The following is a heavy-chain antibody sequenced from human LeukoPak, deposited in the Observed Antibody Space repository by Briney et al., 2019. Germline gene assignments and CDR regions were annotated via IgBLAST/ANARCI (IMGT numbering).Heavy chain of an antibody. CDR2: IRYDGSNK. V-gene: IGHV3-30*02. D-gene: IGHD1-1*01. CDR3: AKTSELEPPDLYYYYYMDV. Sequence: AGGSLRLSCAASGFTFSSYGMHWVRQAPGKGLEWVAFIRYDGSNKYYADSVKGRFTISRDNSKNTLYLQMNSLRAEDTAVYYCAKTSELEPPDLYYYYYMDVWGKGTTVTVSS. J-gene: IGHJ6*03. CDR1: GFTFSSYG.